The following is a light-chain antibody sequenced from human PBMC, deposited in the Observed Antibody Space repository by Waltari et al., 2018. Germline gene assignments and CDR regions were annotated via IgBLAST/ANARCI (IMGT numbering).Light chain of an antibody. J-gene: IGKJ1*01. V-gene: IGKV1-12*01. CDR1: QAVSTW. Sequence: EIQLTQPPSSVSASVGDRVTITCRASQAVSTWLAWYQQKPGNPPNLLIYHASSLQSGVPSRFSGSGSGTDFTLTISSLQPEDSATYYCQQGDSVPPTFGQGTKVEIK. CDR3: QQGDSVPPT. CDR2: HAS.